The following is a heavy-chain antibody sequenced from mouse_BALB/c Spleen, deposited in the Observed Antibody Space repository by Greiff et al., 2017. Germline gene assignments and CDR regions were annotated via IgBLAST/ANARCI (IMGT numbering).Heavy chain of an antibody. V-gene: IGHV1-82*01. J-gene: IGHJ3*01. CDR3: ARAGTTVGYSLPFAY. Sequence: VKLMESGPELVKPGASVKISCKASGYAFSSSWMNWVKQRPGQGLEWIGRIYPGDGDTNYNGKFKGKATLTADKSSSTAYMQLSSLTSVDSAVYFCARAGTTVGYSLPFAYWGQGTLVTVSA. CDR1: GYAFSSSW. D-gene: IGHD1-1*01. CDR2: IYPGDGDT.